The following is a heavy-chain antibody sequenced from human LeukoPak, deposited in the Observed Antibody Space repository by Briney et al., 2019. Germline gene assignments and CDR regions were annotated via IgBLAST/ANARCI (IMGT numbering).Heavy chain of an antibody. CDR2: ISYDGSNK. CDR3: AKELKPMIVVADLFDY. J-gene: IGHJ4*02. CDR1: GFTFSSYA. Sequence: PGGSLRLSCAASGFTFSSYAMHWVRQAPGKGLEWVAVISYDGSNKYYADSVKGRFTISRDNSKNTLYLQMNSLRAEDTAVYYCAKELKPMIVVADLFDYWGQGTLVTVSS. D-gene: IGHD3-22*01. V-gene: IGHV3-30*04.